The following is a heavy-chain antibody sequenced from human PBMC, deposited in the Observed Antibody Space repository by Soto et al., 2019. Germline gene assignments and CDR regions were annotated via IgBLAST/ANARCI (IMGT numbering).Heavy chain of an antibody. Sequence: GASVKVSCKASGYTFTSYYMHWVRQAPGQGLEWMGIINPSGGSTSYAQKFQGRVTMTRDTSTSTVYMELSSLRSEDTAVYYCARAIIVATDYYYGMDVWGQGTTVTVSS. CDR2: INPSGGST. CDR3: ARAIIVATDYYYGMDV. D-gene: IGHD5-12*01. J-gene: IGHJ6*02. V-gene: IGHV1-46*03. CDR1: GYTFTSYY.